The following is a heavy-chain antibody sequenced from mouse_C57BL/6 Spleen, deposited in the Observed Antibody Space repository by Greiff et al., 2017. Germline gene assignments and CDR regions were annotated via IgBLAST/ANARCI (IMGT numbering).Heavy chain of an antibody. CDR3: ARHNYRDYAMDY. CDR1: GFSLTSYG. D-gene: IGHD2-1*01. J-gene: IGHJ4*01. V-gene: IGHV2-6-1*01. CDR2: IWSDGST. Sequence: VKLMESGPGLVAPSQSLSITCTVSGFSLTSYGVHWVRQPPGKGLEWLVVIWSDGSTTYNSALKSRLSISKDNSKSQVFLKMNSLQTDDTAMYYCARHNYRDYAMDYWGQGTSVTVSS.